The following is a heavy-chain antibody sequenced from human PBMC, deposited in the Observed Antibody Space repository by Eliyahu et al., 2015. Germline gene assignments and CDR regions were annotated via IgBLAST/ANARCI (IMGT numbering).Heavy chain of an antibody. CDR2: FDPEDGEP. J-gene: IGHJ4*02. V-gene: IGHV1-24*01. D-gene: IGHD3-9*01. Sequence: QVQLVXSGAEVKKPGASVKVSCKVSGYTXPELXMHWVRPAPGKGLAWMGGFDPEDGEPMYAQKXQGRVTMTEDTSTDTAYMEVSSLRSEDTAVYYCATPRANYDILTGYYEFDYWGQGTLVTVSS. CDR3: ATPRANYDILTGYYEFDY. CDR1: GYTXPELX.